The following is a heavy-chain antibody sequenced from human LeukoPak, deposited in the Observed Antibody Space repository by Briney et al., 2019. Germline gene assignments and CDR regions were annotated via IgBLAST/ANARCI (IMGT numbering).Heavy chain of an antibody. V-gene: IGHV4-59*01. CDR1: DDSISDYY. Sequence: KPSETLSLTCTVSDDSISDYYRGWIRQPPGKGLEWIGYIHNSGASTYNLSLKSRVTISADTSKNQFSLKLNSMTTADTAVYYCTRDAGWLIDYWGQGILVTVSS. D-gene: IGHD3-16*01. CDR3: TRDAGWLIDY. J-gene: IGHJ4*02. CDR2: IHNSGAS.